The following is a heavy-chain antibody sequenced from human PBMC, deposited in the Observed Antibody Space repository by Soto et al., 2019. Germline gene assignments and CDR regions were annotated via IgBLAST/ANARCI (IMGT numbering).Heavy chain of an antibody. D-gene: IGHD2-21*01. Sequence: QVQLVQSGAEVKKPGASVTVSCKASGYTFTSNHMHWVRQAPGQGLEWMGIINPSDGSTIYVEKFQDRGTMTRDTSTSTLYMELSSLRSGDTAVYYCARAKHIGQYYFDSWGQGTLVTVSS. CDR2: INPSDGST. J-gene: IGHJ4*02. CDR1: GYTFTSNH. V-gene: IGHV1-46*01. CDR3: ARAKHIGQYYFDS.